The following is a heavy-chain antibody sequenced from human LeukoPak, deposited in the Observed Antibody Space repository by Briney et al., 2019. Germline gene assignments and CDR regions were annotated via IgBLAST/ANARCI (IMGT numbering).Heavy chain of an antibody. CDR1: GFTFSSYA. J-gene: IGHJ4*02. Sequence: TGGSLRLSCAASGFTFSSYAMSWVRQAPGKGLEWVSLVKNDGTTNYADSVKGRFTVSRDNAKNTMYLQMNNLRVEDTALYFCHPLGYTSNWGQGTLVTVSS. D-gene: IGHD6-19*01. CDR3: HPLGYTSN. CDR2: VKNDGTT. V-gene: IGHV3-74*01.